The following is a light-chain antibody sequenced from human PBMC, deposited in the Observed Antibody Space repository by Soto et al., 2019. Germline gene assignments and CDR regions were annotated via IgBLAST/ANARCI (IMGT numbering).Light chain of an antibody. Sequence: ISSWLAWYQQKPGKAPKLLIYKASSLESGVPSRFSGSGSGTEFTLTISSLQPDDFATYYCQQYNSYPWTFGQGTKVDI. J-gene: IGKJ1*01. CDR2: KAS. CDR1: ISSW. V-gene: IGKV1-5*03. CDR3: QQYNSYPWT.